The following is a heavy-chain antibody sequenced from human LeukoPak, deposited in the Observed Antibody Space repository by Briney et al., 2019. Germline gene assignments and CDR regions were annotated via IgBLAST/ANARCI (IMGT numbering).Heavy chain of an antibody. CDR3: ARYISGGNFDY. J-gene: IGHJ4*02. Sequence: PSETLSLTCTVSGGSISSGSYYWSWIRQPAGKGLEWIGRIYTSGSTNYNPSLKSRVTMSVDTSKNQFSLKLSSVTAADTAAYYCARYISGGNFDYWGQGTLVTVSS. V-gene: IGHV4-61*02. CDR2: IYTSGST. D-gene: IGHD3-3*02. CDR1: GGSISSGSYY.